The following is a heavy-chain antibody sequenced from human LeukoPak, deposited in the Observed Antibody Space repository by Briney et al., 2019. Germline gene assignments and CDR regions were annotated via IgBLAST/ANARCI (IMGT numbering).Heavy chain of an antibody. D-gene: IGHD2-2*01. CDR3: ARERYCSSTSCYWFDP. V-gene: IGHV1-18*01. Sequence: ASVKVSCKASGYTLTSYGISWVRQAPGQGLEWMGWISAYNGNTNYAQKLQGRVTMTTDTSTSTAYMELRSLRSDDTAVYYCARERYCSSTSCYWFDPWGQGTLVTVSS. CDR2: ISAYNGNT. J-gene: IGHJ5*02. CDR1: GYTLTSYG.